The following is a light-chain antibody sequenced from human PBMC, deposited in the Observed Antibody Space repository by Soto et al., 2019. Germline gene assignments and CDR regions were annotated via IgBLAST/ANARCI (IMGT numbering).Light chain of an antibody. J-gene: IGKJ1*01. CDR1: QSVSSY. CDR3: KHYIKWPLT. Sequence: EIVMTQSPVTLSVSPGERATLSCRASQSVSSYLAWYQQTPGQAPRLLIYGASTRATGIPARFSGSGSGTDFTLTISSLQSEDFAVYYCKHYIKWPLTFGKGTKVNIK. V-gene: IGKV3-15*01. CDR2: GAS.